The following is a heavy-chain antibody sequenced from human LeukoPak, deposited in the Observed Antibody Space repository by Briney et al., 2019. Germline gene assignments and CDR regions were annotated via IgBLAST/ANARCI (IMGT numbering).Heavy chain of an antibody. Sequence: GGSLRLSCAASGFTFSSYGMHWVRQAPGKGLEWVAIIYYDGSDKYYADSVKGRFTISRDNSKDTLYLQMDSLRAEDTAVYYCARQIAYYYDSSGYYTTDYWGQGTLVTVSS. CDR1: GFTFSSYG. CDR2: IYYDGSDK. J-gene: IGHJ4*02. V-gene: IGHV3-33*01. D-gene: IGHD3-22*01. CDR3: ARQIAYYYDSSGYYTTDY.